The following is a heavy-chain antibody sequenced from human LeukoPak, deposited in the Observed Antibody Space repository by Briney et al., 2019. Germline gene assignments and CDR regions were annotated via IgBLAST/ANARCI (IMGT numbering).Heavy chain of an antibody. D-gene: IGHD6-13*01. CDR3: ARGQQPPNIDFFDH. CDR2: ISVHNGNT. V-gene: IGHV1-18*01. Sequence: GASVKVSCKASGYTFTSYGLSWVRQAPGQGLEWMGWISVHNGNTKYALKLQGRVTMTTDTSTSTAYMELRSLGSDDTAVYYCARGQQPPNIDFFDHWGQGTLVTVS. J-gene: IGHJ4*02. CDR1: GYTFTSYG.